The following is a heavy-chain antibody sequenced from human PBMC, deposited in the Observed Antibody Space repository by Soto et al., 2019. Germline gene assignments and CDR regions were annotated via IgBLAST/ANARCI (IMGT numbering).Heavy chain of an antibody. CDR2: IYYSGST. D-gene: IGHD4-17*01. V-gene: IGHV4-59*08. J-gene: IGHJ4*02. CDR1: GGSISSYD. Sequence: PSETMSLTCTVSGGSISSYDWSWIRQPPGKGLEWIGYIYYSGSTDYNPSLKSRVTISVDTSKNQFSLKLSSVTAADTAVYYCARRYGRYFDFWGQGTLVTVSS. CDR3: ARRYGRYFDF.